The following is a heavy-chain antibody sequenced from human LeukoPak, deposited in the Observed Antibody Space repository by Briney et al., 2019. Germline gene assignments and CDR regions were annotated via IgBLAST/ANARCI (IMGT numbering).Heavy chain of an antibody. Sequence: SETLSLTCTVSGGSISSSSYYWGWIRQPPGKGLEWIGSIYYSGSTYYNPSLKSRVTISVDTSKNQFSLKLSSVTAADTAVYYCARHVIMLTFGGVIVPEMGYFDYWGQGTLVTVSS. D-gene: IGHD3-16*02. J-gene: IGHJ4*02. CDR1: GGSISSSSYY. V-gene: IGHV4-39*01. CDR2: IYYSGST. CDR3: ARHVIMLTFGGVIVPEMGYFDY.